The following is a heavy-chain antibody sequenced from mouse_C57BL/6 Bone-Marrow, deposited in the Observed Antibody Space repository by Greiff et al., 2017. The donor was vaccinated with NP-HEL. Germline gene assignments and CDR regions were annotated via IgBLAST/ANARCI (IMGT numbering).Heavy chain of an antibody. CDR2: ISYDGSN. D-gene: IGHD3-3*01. J-gene: IGHJ2*01. CDR3: TREGTGPYYFDY. CDR1: GYSITSGYY. Sequence: ESGPGLVKPSQSLSLTCSVTGYSITSGYYWNWIRQFPGNKLEWMGYISYDGSNNYNPSLKNRSSITRDTSKNQLFLTLNSVTTEDTATYYCTREGTGPYYFDYWGQGTTLTVSS. V-gene: IGHV3-6*01.